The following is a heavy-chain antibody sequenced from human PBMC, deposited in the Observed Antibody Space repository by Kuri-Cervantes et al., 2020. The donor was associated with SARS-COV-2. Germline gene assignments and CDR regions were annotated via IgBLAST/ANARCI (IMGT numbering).Heavy chain of an antibody. V-gene: IGHV3-33*08. Sequence: GGSLRLSCSASGFTFSSYAMHWVRQAPGKGLEWVAVIWYDGSNKYYADSVKGRFTISRDNSKNTLYLQMNSLRAEDTAVYYCARSSGQIFYYSGMDVWGQGTTVTVSS. CDR1: GFTFSSYA. CDR3: ARSSGQIFYYSGMDV. D-gene: IGHD2-15*01. J-gene: IGHJ6*02. CDR2: IWYDGSNK.